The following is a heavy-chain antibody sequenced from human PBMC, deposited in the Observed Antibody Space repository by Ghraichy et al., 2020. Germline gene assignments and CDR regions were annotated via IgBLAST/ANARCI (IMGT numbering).Heavy chain of an antibody. CDR1: GGSFSGYY. CDR2: INHSGRT. Sequence: SETLSLTCAVYGGSFSGYYWSWIRQPPGKGLEWIGEINHSGRTNYNPSLKSRVTISVDTSKNQFSLKLSSVTAADTAVYFCARGGLNYDSSGYYSGTYYYYGMDVWGQGTTVTVSS. V-gene: IGHV4-34*01. D-gene: IGHD3-22*01. CDR3: ARGGLNYDSSGYYSGTYYYYGMDV. J-gene: IGHJ6*02.